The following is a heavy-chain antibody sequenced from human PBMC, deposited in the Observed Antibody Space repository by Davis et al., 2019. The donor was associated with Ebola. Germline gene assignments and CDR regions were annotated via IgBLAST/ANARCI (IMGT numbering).Heavy chain of an antibody. V-gene: IGHV3-30-3*02. Sequence: GESLKISCAASGFTFSSYAIHWVRQAPGKGLEWVAVISYDGSNKYYADSVKGRFTISRDNSKNTLYLQMNSLRAEDTAVYYCAKTDYSSSWYFYFDYWGQGTLVTVSS. CDR1: GFTFSSYA. CDR2: ISYDGSNK. D-gene: IGHD6-13*01. CDR3: AKTDYSSSWYFYFDY. J-gene: IGHJ4*02.